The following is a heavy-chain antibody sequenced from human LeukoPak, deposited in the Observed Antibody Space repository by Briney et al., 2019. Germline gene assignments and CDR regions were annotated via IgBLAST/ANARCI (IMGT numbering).Heavy chain of an antibody. CDR2: ISSSSSYI. D-gene: IGHD6-19*01. Sequence: GGSLRLSCAASGFTYSSYSMNWVRQAPGKGLEWVSSISSSSSYIYYADSVKGRFTISRDNAKNSLYLQMNSLRAEDTAVYYCARVDRLRITIAVRGSDYWGQGTLVTVSS. J-gene: IGHJ4*02. V-gene: IGHV3-21*01. CDR1: GFTYSSYS. CDR3: ARVDRLRITIAVRGSDY.